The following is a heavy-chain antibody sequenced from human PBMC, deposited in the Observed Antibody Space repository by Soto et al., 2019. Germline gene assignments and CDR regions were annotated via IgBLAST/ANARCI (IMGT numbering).Heavy chain of an antibody. CDR1: GFTFSSYG. J-gene: IGHJ6*03. CDR2: IWYDGSNK. V-gene: IGHV3-33*01. CDR3: ARDLGYYYIDV. Sequence: QVQLVESGGGVVQPGRSLRLSCAASGFTFSSYGMHWVRQAPGKGLEWVAVIWYDGSNKYYADSVKGRFTISRDNSKNTLYLQMNSLRAEDTAVYYCARDLGYYYIDVWGKGTTVTVSS.